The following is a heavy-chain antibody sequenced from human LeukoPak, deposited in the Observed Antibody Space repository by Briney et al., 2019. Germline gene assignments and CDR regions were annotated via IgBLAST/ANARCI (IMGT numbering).Heavy chain of an antibody. Sequence: SETLSLTCAVYGGSFSGYYWSWVRQPPGKGLEWVGEINHSGSTTYNPSFKRRFTVSVETSKKQFSLRLSSVTDADTAVCYCAAVDTDRRLGYWGEGTLVTVSS. CDR2: INHSGST. J-gene: IGHJ4*02. CDR1: GGSFSGYY. D-gene: IGHD5-18*01. V-gene: IGHV4-34*01. CDR3: AAVDTDRRLGY.